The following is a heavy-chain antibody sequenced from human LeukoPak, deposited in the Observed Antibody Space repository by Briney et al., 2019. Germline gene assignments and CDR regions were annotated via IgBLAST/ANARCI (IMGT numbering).Heavy chain of an antibody. J-gene: IGHJ4*02. Sequence: GSLRLSCAASGFTFSTCGMHWVRQAPGKGLEWVAVISHDGSNKYFADSVKGRFTISRDNSKNTLYLQMNSLRAEDTALYYCAADYHASGGLTGDWGQRILVTVSS. CDR3: AADYHASGGLTGD. CDR2: ISHDGSNK. D-gene: IGHD2-15*01. CDR1: GFTFSTCG. V-gene: IGHV3-30*03.